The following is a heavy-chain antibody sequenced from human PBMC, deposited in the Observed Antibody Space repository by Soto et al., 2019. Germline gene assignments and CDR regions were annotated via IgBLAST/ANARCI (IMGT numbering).Heavy chain of an antibody. CDR3: AVGSSRLYYIY. J-gene: IGHJ4*02. V-gene: IGHV4-39*01. CDR1: WGYSISRNYC. Sequence: PSEPQPLRYAVSWGYSISRNYCCGWIRQPPGKGLEWIGSIYYSGSTYHNPPLESRVTISKDTSKNQFSLKLSSVTAADTAVYYCAVGSSRLYYIYWGQGIQVTVSS. D-gene: IGHD2-8*01. CDR2: IYYSGST.